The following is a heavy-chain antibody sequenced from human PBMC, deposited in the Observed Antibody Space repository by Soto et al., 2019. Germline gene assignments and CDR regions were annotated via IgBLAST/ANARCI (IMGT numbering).Heavy chain of an antibody. Sequence: ASVKVSCKASGYTFTSYGISWVRQAPGQRLEWMGWINAGNGNTKYSQKFQGRVTITRDTSASTAYMELSSLRSEDTAVYYCAMGYCSGGSCYYEINWFDPWGQGTLVTVSS. CDR2: INAGNGNT. D-gene: IGHD2-15*01. V-gene: IGHV1-3*01. J-gene: IGHJ5*02. CDR1: GYTFTSYG. CDR3: AMGYCSGGSCYYEINWFDP.